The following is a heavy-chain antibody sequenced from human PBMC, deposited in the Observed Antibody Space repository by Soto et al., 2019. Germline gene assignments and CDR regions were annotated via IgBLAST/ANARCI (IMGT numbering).Heavy chain of an antibody. Sequence: QVQLVQSGAEVKKPGSSVKVSCKASGGTFSSYTISWVRQAPGQGLEWMGRIIPSLGIANYAQKFQGRVTITADKSTSTAYMELSSLRSEDTAVYYCASSGEYSSSSVFDYWGQGTLVTVSS. D-gene: IGHD6-6*01. CDR2: IIPSLGIA. J-gene: IGHJ4*02. V-gene: IGHV1-69*02. CDR3: ASSGEYSSSSVFDY. CDR1: GGTFSSYT.